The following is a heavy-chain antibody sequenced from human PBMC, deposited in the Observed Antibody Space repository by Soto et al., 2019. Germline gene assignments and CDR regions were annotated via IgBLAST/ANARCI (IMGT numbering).Heavy chain of an antibody. CDR3: AKDRLELIKLHDYYYYYGMDV. V-gene: IGHV3-30*18. CDR2: ISYNGSNK. J-gene: IGHJ6*02. Sequence: PGGSLRLSCAVSGFTVSNNYMSWVREAPGKGLEWVAVISYNGSNKYYADSVKGRFTISRDNSKNTLYLQMNSLRAEDTAVYYCAKDRLELIKLHDYYYYYGMDVWGQGTTVSVSS. D-gene: IGHD1-1*01. CDR1: GFTVSNNY.